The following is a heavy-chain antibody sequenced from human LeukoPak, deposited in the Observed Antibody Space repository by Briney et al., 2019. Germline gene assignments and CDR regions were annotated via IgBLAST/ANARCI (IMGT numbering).Heavy chain of an antibody. CDR3: AGYGGNSAEGAFDI. J-gene: IGHJ3*02. CDR1: GGSFSGYY. D-gene: IGHD4-17*01. Sequence: SETLSLTCAVYGGSFSGYYWSWIRQPPGKGLEWIGEINHSGSTNYNPSLKSRVTISVDTSKNQFSLKPSSVTAADTAVYYCAGYGGNSAEGAFDIWGQGTMVTVSS. CDR2: INHSGST. V-gene: IGHV4-34*01.